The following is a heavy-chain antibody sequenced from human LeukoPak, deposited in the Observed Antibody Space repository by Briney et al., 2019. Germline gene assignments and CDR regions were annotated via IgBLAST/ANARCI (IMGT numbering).Heavy chain of an antibody. CDR1: GLIFSSYW. CDR3: ARGHYGMEV. J-gene: IGHJ6*02. V-gene: IGHV3-7*01. CDR2: LKRDGSEK. Sequence: GGSLRLSCAASGLIFSSYWMSWVRQAPGKGLEWVANLKRDGSEKYYVDSVKGRFTISRDNAENSLYLQMNSLRDEDTALYYCARGHYGMEVWAKGPRSPSP.